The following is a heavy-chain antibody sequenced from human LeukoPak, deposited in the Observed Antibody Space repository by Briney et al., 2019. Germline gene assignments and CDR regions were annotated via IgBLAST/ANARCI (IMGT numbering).Heavy chain of an antibody. CDR1: GYTFTSYD. CDR3: ARELNRDGFDP. V-gene: IGHV1-8*01. Sequence: ASVKVSCKASGYTFTSYDIYWVRQATGQGLEWMGWMNPNSGNTGYAQKFQGRVTMARITSISTVYMELSSLRSEDTAVYYCARELNRDGFDPWGQGTLVTVSS. D-gene: IGHD1-14*01. J-gene: IGHJ5*02. CDR2: MNPNSGNT.